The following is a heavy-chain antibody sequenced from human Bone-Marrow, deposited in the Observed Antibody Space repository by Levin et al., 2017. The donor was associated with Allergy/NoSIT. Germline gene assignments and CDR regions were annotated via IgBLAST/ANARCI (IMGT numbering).Heavy chain of an antibody. CDR1: GSSISSNCY. Sequence: SETLSLTCVVSGSSISSNCYWGWIRQPPGKGLEWIGNIYHSGNTFYNPSLRSRVTISVDTSKNQFSLKLNSLTAADTAVYYCARDCGDLIENWFDSWGQGTLVTVSS. J-gene: IGHJ5*01. CDR3: ARDCGDLIENWFDS. D-gene: IGHD3-22*01. CDR2: IYHSGNT. V-gene: IGHV4-38-2*02.